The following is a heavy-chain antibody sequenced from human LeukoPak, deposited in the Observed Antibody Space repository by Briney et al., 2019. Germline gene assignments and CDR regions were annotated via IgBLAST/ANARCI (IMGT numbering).Heavy chain of an antibody. Sequence: PSETLSLTCAVSGVSISPYYWAWIRQPPGKGLERIGYIQTSGSNNQYHSLKSRVTISVDKSKNHFSLRLTSVTAADTAVYYGARLSAAVHPGAFDLWGQGTMVTVSS. CDR3: ARLSAAVHPGAFDL. D-gene: IGHD1-1*01. CDR1: GVSISPYY. CDR2: IQTSGSN. J-gene: IGHJ3*01. V-gene: IGHV4-4*09.